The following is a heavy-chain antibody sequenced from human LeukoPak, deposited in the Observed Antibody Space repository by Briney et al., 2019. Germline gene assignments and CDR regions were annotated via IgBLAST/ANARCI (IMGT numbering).Heavy chain of an antibody. CDR1: GFTVSSNY. J-gene: IGHJ4*02. CDR3: ARSGYYDISGYCFDY. Sequence: GGSLRLSCAASGFTVSSNYMSWVRQAPGKGLEWVSYISSSGSTIYYADSVKGRFTISRDNAKNSLYLQMNSLRAEDTAVYYCARSGYYDISGYCFDYWGQGTLVTVSS. V-gene: IGHV3-11*01. CDR2: ISSSGSTI. D-gene: IGHD3-22*01.